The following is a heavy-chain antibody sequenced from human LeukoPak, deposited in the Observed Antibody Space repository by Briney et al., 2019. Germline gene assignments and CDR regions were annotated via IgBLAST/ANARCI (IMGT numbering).Heavy chain of an antibody. Sequence: SQTLSLTCTVSGDSISIAGYYWSWIRQHPGKGPEWIGYIYYSGSAYYNPSLKSRVTISLDTSKNQFSLKVTSVTAADTAVYYCARDPHSGYGSDYWGQGTLVTVSS. CDR2: IYYSGSA. D-gene: IGHD5-12*01. CDR1: GDSISIAGYY. J-gene: IGHJ4*02. V-gene: IGHV4-31*03. CDR3: ARDPHSGYGSDY.